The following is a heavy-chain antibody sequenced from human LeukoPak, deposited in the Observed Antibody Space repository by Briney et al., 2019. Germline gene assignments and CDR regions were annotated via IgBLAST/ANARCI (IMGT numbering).Heavy chain of an antibody. Sequence: GASVKVSCKASGYTFSDYGISWVRQAPGQGLEWMGWISAYNGNTKYAQKLQGRVTMTTDASTSIVYMELRSLRSDDTAVYYCARGLPPRRLYDSSGYYSYYFDYWGQGTPVTVSS. CDR3: ARGLPPRRLYDSSGYYSYYFDY. D-gene: IGHD3-22*01. V-gene: IGHV1-18*01. CDR1: GYTFSDYG. J-gene: IGHJ4*02. CDR2: ISAYNGNT.